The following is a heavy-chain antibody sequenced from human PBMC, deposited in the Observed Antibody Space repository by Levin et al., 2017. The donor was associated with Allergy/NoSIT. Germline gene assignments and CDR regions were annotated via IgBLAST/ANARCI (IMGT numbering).Heavy chain of an antibody. CDR2: ISGSGGST. Sequence: GESLKISCAASGFTFSSYAMSWVRQAPGKGLEWVSAISGSGGSTYYADSVKGRFTISRDNSKNTLYLQMNSLRAEDTAVYYCAKEITMVRGALDYWGQGTLVTVSS. J-gene: IGHJ4*02. D-gene: IGHD3-10*01. V-gene: IGHV3-23*01. CDR1: GFTFSSYA. CDR3: AKEITMVRGALDY.